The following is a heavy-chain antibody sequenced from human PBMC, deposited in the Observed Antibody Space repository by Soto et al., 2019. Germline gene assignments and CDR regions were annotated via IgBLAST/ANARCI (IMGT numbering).Heavy chain of an antibody. CDR1: SGSISSSNW. D-gene: IGHD6-19*01. V-gene: IGHV4-4*02. CDR3: ARLLGGWYPNDYYYYYMDV. J-gene: IGHJ6*03. Sequence: PSETLSLTCAVSSGSISSSNWWSWVRQPPGKGLEWIGEIYHSGSTNYNPSLKSRVTISVDKSKNQFSLKLSSVTAADTAVYYCARLLGGWYPNDYYYYYMDVWGKGTTVAVSS. CDR2: IYHSGST.